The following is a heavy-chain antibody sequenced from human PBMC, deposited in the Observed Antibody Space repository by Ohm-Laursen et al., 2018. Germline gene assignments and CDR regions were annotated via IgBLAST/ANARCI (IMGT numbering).Heavy chain of an antibody. V-gene: IGHV4-59*08. Sequence: SETLSLTCTVSGGSISSHYWSWIRQPPGKGLEWIGYIYYSGSTNYNPSLKSRVTISVDTSKNQFSLKLSSVTAADTAVYYCARLEYYGSGSYYFFDYWGQGTLVTVSS. CDR2: IYYSGST. CDR1: GGSISSHY. J-gene: IGHJ4*02. CDR3: ARLEYYGSGSYYFFDY. D-gene: IGHD3-10*01.